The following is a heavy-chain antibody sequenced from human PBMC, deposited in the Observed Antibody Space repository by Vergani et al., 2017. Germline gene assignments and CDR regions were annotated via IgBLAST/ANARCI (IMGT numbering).Heavy chain of an antibody. J-gene: IGHJ4*02. Sequence: QVQLQQWGAGLLKPSETLSLPCAVYGGSFSGYYWSWIRQPPGKGLEWIGEINHSGSTNYNPSLKSRVTISVDTSKNQFSLKLSSVTAADTAVYYCARDPRNYYDSSGYRGFFDYWGQGTLVTVSS. CDR2: INHSGST. CDR3: ARDPRNYYDSSGYRGFFDY. V-gene: IGHV4-34*01. D-gene: IGHD3-22*01. CDR1: GGSFSGYY.